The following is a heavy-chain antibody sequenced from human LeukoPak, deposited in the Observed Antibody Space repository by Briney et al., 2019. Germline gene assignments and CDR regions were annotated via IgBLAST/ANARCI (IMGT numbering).Heavy chain of an antibody. CDR1: GFTFSGSA. Sequence: GGSLRLPCAASGFTFSGSAMHWVRQASGKGLEWVGRIRSKANSYATAYAASVKGRFTISRDDSKNTAYLQMNSLKTEDTAVYYCTRPPGGGNEGTDYWGQGTLVTVSS. D-gene: IGHD2-8*02. CDR3: TRPPGGGNEGTDY. CDR2: IRSKANSYAT. J-gene: IGHJ4*02. V-gene: IGHV3-73*01.